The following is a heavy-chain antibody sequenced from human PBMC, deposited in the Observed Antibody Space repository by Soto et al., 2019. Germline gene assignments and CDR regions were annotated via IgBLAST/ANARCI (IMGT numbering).Heavy chain of an antibody. CDR2: IYPGDSDI. CDR1: EYGFTNYW. CDR3: ARGSGSYIPYFDY. Sequence: PGESQKISSQASEYGFTNYWIGWVRQMPGNGLEWMGIIYPGDSDITYSPSFQGQVTISADKSIRTAYLQWSSLQASDTAMYYYARGSGSYIPYFDYWGQGTLVTVSS. V-gene: IGHV5-51*01. J-gene: IGHJ4*02. D-gene: IGHD3-10*01.